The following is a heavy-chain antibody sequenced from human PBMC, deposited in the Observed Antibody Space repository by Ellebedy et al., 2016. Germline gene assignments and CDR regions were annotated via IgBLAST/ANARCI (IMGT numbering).Heavy chain of an antibody. J-gene: IGHJ6*02. D-gene: IGHD5-12*01. V-gene: IGHV1-18*01. CDR3: ARDLLRGYDFRVESSKINYYYYGMDV. Sequence: GGSLRLXCAASGFTFTSYGISWVRQAPGQGLEWMGWISAYNGNTNYAQKLQGRVTMTTDTSTSTAYMELRSLRSDDTAVYYCARDLLRGYDFRVESSKINYYYYGMDVWGQGTTVTVSS. CDR1: GFTFTSYG. CDR2: ISAYNGNT.